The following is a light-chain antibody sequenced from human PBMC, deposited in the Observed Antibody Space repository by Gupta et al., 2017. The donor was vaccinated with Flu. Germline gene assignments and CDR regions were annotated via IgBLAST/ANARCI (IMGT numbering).Light chain of an antibody. V-gene: IGKV4-1*01. CDR2: WAS. CDR1: QSVLYSSNNKNY. J-gene: IGKJ2*01. CDR3: QQYDSTPYT. Sequence: DIVMSQSPDSLAVSLGERATINCKSSQSVLYSSNNKNYLAWYQQKPGQPPNLLIYWASTRESGVPDRFSGSGSGTDFTLTISSLQAEDVAVYYCQQYDSTPYTFGQGTKVEIK.